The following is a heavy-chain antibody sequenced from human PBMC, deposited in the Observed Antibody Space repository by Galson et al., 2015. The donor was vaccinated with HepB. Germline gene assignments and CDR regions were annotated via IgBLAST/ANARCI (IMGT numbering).Heavy chain of an antibody. V-gene: IGHV1-18*01. Sequence: SVKVSCKASGYTFSSYGISWVRQAPGQGLEWMGWISGYNGHTDYAQKFRGRVTMTTDTSTSTAHMELRNLRSDDTAVYYCARGNCSSTSCSIYYCYYYMDVWGKGTTVTVS. CDR1: GYTFSSYG. CDR3: ARGNCSSTSCSIYYCYYYMDV. D-gene: IGHD2-2*01. CDR2: ISGYNGHT. J-gene: IGHJ6*03.